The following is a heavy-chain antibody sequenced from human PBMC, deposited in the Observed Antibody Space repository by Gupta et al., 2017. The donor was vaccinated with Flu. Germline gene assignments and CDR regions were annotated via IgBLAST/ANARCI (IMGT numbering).Heavy chain of an antibody. Sequence: FSRYAMIWVRQAQGQGLGWVSSITESRTIYNVDSVRGRFTISRDNARNSVYLQMNSLRAEDTAVYYCARDGTANNFYYTIDVWGQGTTVTVSS. D-gene: IGHD6-25*01. CDR1: FSRYA. V-gene: IGHV3-48*01. CDR3: ARDGTANNFYYTIDV. J-gene: IGHJ6*02. CDR2: ITESRTI.